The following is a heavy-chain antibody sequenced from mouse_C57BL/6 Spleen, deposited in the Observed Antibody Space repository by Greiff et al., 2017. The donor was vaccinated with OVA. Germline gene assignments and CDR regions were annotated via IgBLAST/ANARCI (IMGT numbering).Heavy chain of an antibody. CDR3: ARAFPWYFDV. J-gene: IGHJ1*03. Sequence: EVQLVESGPGMVKPSQSLSLTCTVTGYSITSGYDWHWIRHFPGNKLEWMGYISYSGSTNYNPSLKSRISITHDTSKNHFFLKLNSVTTEDTATYYCARAFPWYFDVWGTGTTVTVSS. V-gene: IGHV3-1*01. CDR2: ISYSGST. CDR1: GYSITSGYD.